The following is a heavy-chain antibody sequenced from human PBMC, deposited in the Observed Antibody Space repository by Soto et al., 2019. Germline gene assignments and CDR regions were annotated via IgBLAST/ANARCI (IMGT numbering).Heavy chain of an antibody. V-gene: IGHV3-48*01. Sequence: CAASGFIFSSHIMNWGRQSPGKGLEWVSYISSSSSTIYYADSVKGRFTISRDNAKNSLYLQMNSLRAEDTAVYYCARGAQHFGDYYFDYWGQGTLVTVSS. CDR3: ARGAQHFGDYYFDY. D-gene: IGHD4-17*01. J-gene: IGHJ4*02. CDR1: GFIFSSHI. CDR2: ISSSSSTI.